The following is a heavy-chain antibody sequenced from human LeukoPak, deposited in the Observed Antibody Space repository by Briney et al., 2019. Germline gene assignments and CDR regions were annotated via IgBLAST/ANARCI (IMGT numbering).Heavy chain of an antibody. CDR3: ARDRAVPHYYYGMDV. CDR1: GGSISSYY. J-gene: IGHJ6*02. CDR2: IYTSGTS. D-gene: IGHD6-19*01. V-gene: IGHV4-4*07. Sequence: SETLSLTCTVSGGSISSYYWSWIRQPPGKGLEWIGRIYTSGTSNYSPSLKSRVTMSLDLSKNQLSLKLNSVTAADTAVYYCARDRAVPHYYYGMDVWGQGTTVTVSS.